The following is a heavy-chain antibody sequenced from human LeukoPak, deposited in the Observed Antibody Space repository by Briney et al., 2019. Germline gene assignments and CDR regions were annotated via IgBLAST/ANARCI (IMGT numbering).Heavy chain of an antibody. CDR3: ARRTAVAGQGFWFDP. D-gene: IGHD6-13*01. J-gene: IGHJ5*02. CDR1: GYTFTGYY. V-gene: IGHV1-2*02. CDR2: INPNSDGT. Sequence: GESLKISCKGSGYTFTGYYMHWVRQAPGQGLEWMGWINPNSDGTNYAQKFQGRVTMTRDTSISTAYMELSSLRSDDTAVYYCARRTAVAGQGFWFDPWGQGTLVTVSS.